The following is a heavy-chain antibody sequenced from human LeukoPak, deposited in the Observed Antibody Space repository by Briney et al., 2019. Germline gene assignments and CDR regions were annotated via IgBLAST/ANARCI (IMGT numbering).Heavy chain of an antibody. J-gene: IGHJ6*02. CDR2: IYSGGST. V-gene: IGHV3-66*01. CDR3: ASSHYYDSSGYYFDGSVYYGMDV. CDR1: GFTVSSNY. D-gene: IGHD3-22*01. Sequence: PGGSLRLSCAASGFTVSSNYMSWVRQAPGKGLEWVSVIYSGGSTYYADSVKGRFTISRDNSKNTLYLQMNGLRAEDTAVYYCASSHYYDSSGYYFDGSVYYGMDVWGQGTTVTVSS.